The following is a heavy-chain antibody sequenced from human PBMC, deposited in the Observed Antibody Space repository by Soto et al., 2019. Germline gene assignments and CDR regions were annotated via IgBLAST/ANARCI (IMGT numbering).Heavy chain of an antibody. CDR2: IKQDGSEK. Sequence: PGGSLRLSCAASGFTFSSYWMSWVRQAPGKGLEWVANIKQDGSEKYYVDSVKGRFTISRDNAKNSLYLQMNSLRAEDTAVYYCARDPPRTGYLAESDCWGQGTLVTVSS. J-gene: IGHJ4*02. CDR3: ARDPPRTGYLAESDC. D-gene: IGHD3-9*01. V-gene: IGHV3-7*01. CDR1: GFTFSSYW.